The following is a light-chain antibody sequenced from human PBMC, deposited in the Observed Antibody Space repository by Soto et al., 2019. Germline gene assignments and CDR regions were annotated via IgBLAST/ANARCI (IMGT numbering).Light chain of an antibody. CDR2: LTC. Sequence: EVVMTQSPATLSVSPGDRVTLSCRASQSVSGNLAWYQQKPGQTPRLLIYLTCTRATGIPARFSGSGSGTEFTLTISSLQSEDFAVYYCQQYNNWPLTFGGGTKVDIK. CDR1: QSVSGN. CDR3: QQYNNWPLT. J-gene: IGKJ4*01. V-gene: IGKV3-15*01.